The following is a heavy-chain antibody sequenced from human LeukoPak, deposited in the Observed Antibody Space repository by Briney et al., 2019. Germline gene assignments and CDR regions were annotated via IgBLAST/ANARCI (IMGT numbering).Heavy chain of an antibody. CDR2: INHSGST. D-gene: IGHD2-2*01. CDR1: GYSISSGYY. J-gene: IGHJ4*02. V-gene: IGHV4-38-2*02. Sequence: PSETLSLICTVSGYSISSGYYWGWMRQPPGKGLEWIGEINHSGSTNYNPSLKSRVTISVDTSKNQFSLKLSSVTAADTAVYYCARRRYSVVVPAAIPTHFDYWGQGTLVTVSS. CDR3: ARRRYSVVVPAAIPTHFDY.